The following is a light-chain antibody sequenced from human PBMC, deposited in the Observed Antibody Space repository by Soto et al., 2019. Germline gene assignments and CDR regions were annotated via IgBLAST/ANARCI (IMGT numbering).Light chain of an antibody. CDR2: KAS. CDR1: QSISSW. CDR3: QQYNSYPWT. Sequence: DIQMTQSPSTLSASVGDRVTITCRASQSISSWLAWYQQKPGKAPKLLIYKASSLESGVPSRFSGSGSGTEFTLTISSPESDHFATYYFQQYNSYPWTFGQGTEVEIK. V-gene: IGKV1-5*03. J-gene: IGKJ1*01.